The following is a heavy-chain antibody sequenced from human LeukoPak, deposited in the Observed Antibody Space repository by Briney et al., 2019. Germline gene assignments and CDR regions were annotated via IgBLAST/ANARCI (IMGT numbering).Heavy chain of an antibody. V-gene: IGHV3-23*01. D-gene: IGHD3-22*01. Sequence: GGSLRLSCAASGFTFKSYGMSWVRQAPGKGLEWVSTISGSGGSTYYADSVKGRFTISRDNSKNTLYLQMNSLRAEDTAVYYCARGIEVGSGYMDVWGKGTTVTISS. CDR2: ISGSGGST. CDR1: GFTFKSYG. CDR3: ARGIEVGSGYMDV. J-gene: IGHJ6*03.